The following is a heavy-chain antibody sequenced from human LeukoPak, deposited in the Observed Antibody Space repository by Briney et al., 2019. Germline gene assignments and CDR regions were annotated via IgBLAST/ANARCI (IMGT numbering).Heavy chain of an antibody. J-gene: IGHJ4*02. CDR3: ARAGYCSSTSCYSYYFDY. Sequence: GGSLRLSCAASGSTFSSYAMHWVRQAPGKGLEWVAVISYDGSNKYYADSVKGRFTISRDDSKNALYLQMNSLRAEDTAVYYCARAGYCSSTSCYSYYFDYWGQGTLVTVSS. CDR2: ISYDGSNK. D-gene: IGHD2-2*01. CDR1: GSTFSSYA. V-gene: IGHV3-30*04.